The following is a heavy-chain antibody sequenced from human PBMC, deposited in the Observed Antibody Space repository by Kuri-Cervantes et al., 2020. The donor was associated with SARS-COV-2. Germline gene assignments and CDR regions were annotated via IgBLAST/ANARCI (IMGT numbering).Heavy chain of an antibody. CDR1: GYTFTGYY. CDR3: ARDGRTYYDILTGYSISYYFDH. V-gene: IGHV1-18*04. J-gene: IGHJ4*02. Sequence: ASVKVSCKASGYTFTGYYIHWVRQAPGQGLEWMGWISAYNGNTNYAQKLQGRVTMTTDTSTSTAYMELRSLRSDDTAVYYCARDGRTYYDILTGYSISYYFDHWGQGALVTVSS. D-gene: IGHD3-9*01. CDR2: ISAYNGNT.